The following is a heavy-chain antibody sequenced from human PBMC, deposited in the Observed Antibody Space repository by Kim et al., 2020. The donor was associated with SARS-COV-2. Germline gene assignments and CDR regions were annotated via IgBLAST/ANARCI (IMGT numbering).Heavy chain of an antibody. CDR1: GYTFTDHY. CDR3: ARAHCNSDTCYTNWFDP. Sequence: ASVKVSCKASGYTFTDHYIHWVRQAPGQGLEWMGRINPNNGDIRYTQKFQGRVTMTRDTSISTAYMELSSLTSDDTAIYYCARAHCNSDTCYTNWFDPWGQGTLVTVSS. J-gene: IGHJ5*02. D-gene: IGHD2-15*01. V-gene: IGHV1-2*06. CDR2: INPNNGDI.